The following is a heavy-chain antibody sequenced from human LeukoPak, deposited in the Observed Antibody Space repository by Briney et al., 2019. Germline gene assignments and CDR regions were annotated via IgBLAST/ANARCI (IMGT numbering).Heavy chain of an antibody. V-gene: IGHV1-8*02. CDR2: MNPNSGNT. J-gene: IGHJ4*02. Sequence: ASVKVSCTASGGTFSSYAISWVRQAPGQGLEWMGWMNPNSGNTGYAQKFQGRDTMTRNTSISTAYMELSSLRSEDTAVYYCARGMHYYDSSGYLYWGQGTLVTVSS. D-gene: IGHD3-22*01. CDR3: ARGMHYYDSSGYLY. CDR1: GGTFSSYA.